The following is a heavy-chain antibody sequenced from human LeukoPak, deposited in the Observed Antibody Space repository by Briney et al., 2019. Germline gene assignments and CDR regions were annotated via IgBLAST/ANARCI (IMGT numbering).Heavy chain of an antibody. J-gene: IGHJ4*02. V-gene: IGHV3-21*01. CDR3: XXFGPSHGSFGG. D-gene: IGHD1-26*01. CDR2: IGKSGIYA. Sequence: GGSLRLSRAASDFTFSSYDMTWVRQAPGKGLEWVSSIGKSGIYAYYADSVKGRFTISRDNAKNSLFLQMNNLRVEDTALYYCXXFGPSHGSFGGWGQGTLVTVSS. CDR1: DFTFSSYD.